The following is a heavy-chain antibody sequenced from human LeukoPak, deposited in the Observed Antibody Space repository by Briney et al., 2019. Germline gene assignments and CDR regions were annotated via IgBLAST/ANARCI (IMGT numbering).Heavy chain of an antibody. CDR3: AKVVTMVRGKLKDFDY. V-gene: IGHV1-18*01. J-gene: IGHJ4*02. CDR2: ISAYNGDT. D-gene: IGHD3-10*01. CDR1: GYTFTSYG. Sequence: ASVKVSCKASGYTFTSYGISWVRQAPGQGLEWMGWISAYNGDTNYAQKLQGRVTTTTDTSTSTAYMELRSLRSDDTAVYYCAKVVTMVRGKLKDFDYWGQGTLVTVSS.